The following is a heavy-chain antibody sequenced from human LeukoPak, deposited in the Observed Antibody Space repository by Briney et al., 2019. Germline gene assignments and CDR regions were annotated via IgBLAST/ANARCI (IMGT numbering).Heavy chain of an antibody. D-gene: IGHD3-10*01. CDR2: MNPNSGNT. J-gene: IGHJ3*02. CDR3: ARQVGFGELAKAFDI. Sequence: ASVKVSCKASGYTFTSYDINWVRQATGQGLEWMGWMNPNSGNTGYAQKFRGRVTITRNTSISTAYMELSSLRSEDTAVYYCARQVGFGELAKAFDIWGQGTMVTVSS. V-gene: IGHV1-8*03. CDR1: GYTFTSYD.